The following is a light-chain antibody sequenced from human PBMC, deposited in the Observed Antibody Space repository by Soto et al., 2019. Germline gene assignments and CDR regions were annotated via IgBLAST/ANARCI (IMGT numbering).Light chain of an antibody. V-gene: IGKV3-20*01. CDR2: GAS. J-gene: IGKJ1*01. CDR3: QPYGSSPQRP. CDR1: QSVSSSY. Sequence: ELGGCRGTLSLSPGARATLSYSASQSVSSSYLAWYQQKPGQAPRLLIYGASSRATGIPDRFSGSGSGTDFTLTISRLEPEDFAVYYCQPYGSSPQRPFGQGTKVDI.